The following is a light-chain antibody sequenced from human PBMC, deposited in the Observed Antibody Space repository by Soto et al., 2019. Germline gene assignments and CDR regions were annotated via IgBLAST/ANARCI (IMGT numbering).Light chain of an antibody. CDR3: QQYNSYPWT. CDR2: DAS. Sequence: DIQMTQSPSTLSASVGDRVTITCRASQSISSWLAWYQQKPGKAPKLLIYDASSLESGVPSRFGCSGSGTEFTFIISNLQPDDFAMYYCQQYNSYPWTFGQGTKVEIK. J-gene: IGKJ1*01. V-gene: IGKV1-5*01. CDR1: QSISSW.